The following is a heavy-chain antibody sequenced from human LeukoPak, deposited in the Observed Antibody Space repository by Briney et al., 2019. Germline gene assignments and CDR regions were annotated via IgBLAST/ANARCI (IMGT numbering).Heavy chain of an antibody. V-gene: IGHV4-31*03. D-gene: IGHD3-22*01. CDR2: IYYSGST. Sequence: SETLSITCTVSGGSISSGGYYWSWIRQHPGKGLEWIGYIYYSGSTYYNPSLKSRVTISVDTSKNQFSLKLSSVTAADTAVYYCARSYYYSPDWFDPWGQGTLVTVSS. CDR1: GGSISSGGYY. CDR3: ARSYYYSPDWFDP. J-gene: IGHJ5*02.